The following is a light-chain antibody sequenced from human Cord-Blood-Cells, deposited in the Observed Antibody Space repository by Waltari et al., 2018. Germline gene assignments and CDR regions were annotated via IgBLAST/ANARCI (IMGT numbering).Light chain of an antibody. J-gene: IGLJ2*01. CDR3: SSYTSSSV. CDR2: DVS. Sequence: QSALTQPASVSGSPGQSITISCTGTSSDVGGYNYVSWYQQHPGKAPKLMIYDVSKRPSGFSNRFSGSKSGNTASLTISGLQAEDEADYYCSSYTSSSVFGGGTKLTVL. CDR1: SSDVGGYNY. V-gene: IGLV2-14*01.